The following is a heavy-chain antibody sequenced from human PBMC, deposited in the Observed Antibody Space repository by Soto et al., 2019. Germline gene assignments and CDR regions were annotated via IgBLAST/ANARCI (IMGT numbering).Heavy chain of an antibody. CDR3: ARGGKYYQQETYFFDY. V-gene: IGHV4-39*01. J-gene: IGHJ4*01. Sequence: SETLSLTCTVSGGSISSSGYYWAWLRQPPGRGLEWIGSIYYNGDTYFYPSLKSRVTISVDTSKNQFSLKLTSVTAADTALYFCARGGKYYQQETYFFDYWGQGSLVTVSS. D-gene: IGHD3-16*01. CDR1: GGSISSSGYY. CDR2: IYYNGDT.